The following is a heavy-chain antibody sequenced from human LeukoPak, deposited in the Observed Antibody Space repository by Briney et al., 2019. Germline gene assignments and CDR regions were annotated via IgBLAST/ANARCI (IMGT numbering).Heavy chain of an antibody. CDR3: ARETSQKGAHYMDV. V-gene: IGHV4-59*01. CDR1: GGSISSYY. J-gene: IGHJ6*03. D-gene: IGHD3-16*01. CDR2: IYYSGST. Sequence: SGTLSLTRTVSGGSISSYYWSWIRQPPGKGLEWIGYIYYSGSTNYNPSLKSRVTISVDTSKNQFSLKLSSVTAADTAVYYCARETSQKGAHYMDVWGKGTTVTISS.